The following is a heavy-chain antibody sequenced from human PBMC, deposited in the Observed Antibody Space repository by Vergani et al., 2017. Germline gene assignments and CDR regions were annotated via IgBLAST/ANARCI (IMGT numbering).Heavy chain of an antibody. CDR1: GGSFSGYY. CDR3: ARYHCGGDCYSFDY. J-gene: IGHJ4*02. D-gene: IGHD2-21*02. Sequence: QVQLQQWGAGLLKPSETLSLTCAVYGGSFSGYYWSWIRQPPGKGLEWIGEINHSGSTNYNPSLKSRVTISVDTSKNQFSLKLSSVTAADTAVYYCARYHCGGDCYSFDYWGQGTLVTVSS. CDR2: INHSGST. V-gene: IGHV4-34*01.